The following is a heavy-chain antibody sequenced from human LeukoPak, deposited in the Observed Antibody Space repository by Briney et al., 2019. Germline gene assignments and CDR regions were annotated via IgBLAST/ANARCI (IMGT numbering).Heavy chain of an antibody. V-gene: IGHV3-30*02. D-gene: IGHD1-14*01. J-gene: IGHJ4*02. CDR2: IRYDGSNK. Sequence: GGSLRLSCAASGFTFSSYGMHWVRQAPGKGLEWVAFIRYDGSNKYYADSVKGRFTISRDNSKNTLYLQMNSLRAEDTAVYYCAKCYRELLPMEPFDYWGQGTLVTVSS. CDR1: GFTFSSYG. CDR3: AKCYRELLPMEPFDY.